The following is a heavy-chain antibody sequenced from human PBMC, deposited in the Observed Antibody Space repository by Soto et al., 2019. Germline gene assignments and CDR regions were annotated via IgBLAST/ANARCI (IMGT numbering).Heavy chain of an antibody. Sequence: GASVKVSCKASGGTFSSYAISWVRQAPGQGLEWMGGVIPIFGTANYAQKFQGRVTITADESTSTAYMELSSLRSEDTAVYYCARGEFIAAAGKGLVGYYGMDVWGQGTTVTVSS. D-gene: IGHD6-13*01. V-gene: IGHV1-69*13. J-gene: IGHJ6*02. CDR1: GGTFSSYA. CDR3: ARGEFIAAAGKGLVGYYGMDV. CDR2: VIPIFGTA.